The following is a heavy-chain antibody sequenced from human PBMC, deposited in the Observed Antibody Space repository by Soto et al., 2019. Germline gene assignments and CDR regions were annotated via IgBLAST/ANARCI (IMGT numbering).Heavy chain of an antibody. CDR3: ARGVGSGTYYNQYNWFDP. D-gene: IGHD3-10*01. CDR1: GYTFTNYG. V-gene: IGHV1-18*01. CDR2: INTYNGNT. J-gene: IGHJ5*02. Sequence: QVQLVQSGAEVKKPGASVKVSCKASGYTFTNYGISWVRQAPGQGLEWMGWINTYNGNTNHAQKLQGRVTMTTDTSTSTAYMELRSLRSDDTPVYYCARGVGSGTYYNQYNWFDPWGQGTLVTVSS.